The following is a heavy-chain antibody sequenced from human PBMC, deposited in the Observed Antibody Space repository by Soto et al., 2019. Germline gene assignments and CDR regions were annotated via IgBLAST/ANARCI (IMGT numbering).Heavy chain of an antibody. Sequence: SETLSLTCTVSGGSLSTYYWNWIRQSPGKGLEWIGHIYYSGTTNYNPSLKSRVTISVDTSRKQFSLKLRSVTAADTALYFCARSDNDWLGAMSYNWLVPWGQGIQVTVSS. V-gene: IGHV4-59*01. D-gene: IGHD1-26*01. CDR1: GGSLSTYY. CDR3: ARSDNDWLGAMSYNWLVP. J-gene: IGHJ5*02. CDR2: IYYSGTT.